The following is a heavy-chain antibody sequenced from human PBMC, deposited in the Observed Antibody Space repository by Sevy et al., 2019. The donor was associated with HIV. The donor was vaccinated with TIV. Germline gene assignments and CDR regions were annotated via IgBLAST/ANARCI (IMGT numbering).Heavy chain of an antibody. CDR1: GFTFGDYC. V-gene: IGHV3-49*04. D-gene: IGHD6-13*01. J-gene: IGHJ4*02. Sequence: GGSLRLSCTASGFTFGDYCMSWVRQAPGKGLEWVAFLKSKVYGGTVDHAASVKGRFIISRDDSKSIAYLQMNDLKTEETGVYYCTRWKAAQSIFDYWGQGALVTVSS. CDR2: LKSKVYGGTV. CDR3: TRWKAAQSIFDY.